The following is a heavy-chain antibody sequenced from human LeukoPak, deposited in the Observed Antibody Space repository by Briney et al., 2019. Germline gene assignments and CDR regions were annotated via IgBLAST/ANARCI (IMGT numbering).Heavy chain of an antibody. V-gene: IGHV1-2*02. CDR2: INPNSGDT. J-gene: IGHJ4*02. CDR1: GYTFTSYY. CDR3: AREEGFCRSTSCSAPFDY. Sequence: GASVKVSCKASGYTFTSYYMHWVRQAPGQGLEWMGWINPNSGDTIYAQKFQGRVTMTRDTSITTAYMELSRLRSDDTGVYYCAREEGFCRSTSCSAPFDYWGQGTLVTVSS. D-gene: IGHD2-2*01.